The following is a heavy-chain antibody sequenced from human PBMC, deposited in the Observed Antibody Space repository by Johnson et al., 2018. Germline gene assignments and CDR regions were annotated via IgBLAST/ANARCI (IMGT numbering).Heavy chain of an antibody. J-gene: IGHJ3*01. CDR3: ARDGGVRAAGAFDF. Sequence: VQLVQSGGGLVQPGGSLRLSCAASGFTFSSYSMNWVRQAPGKGLEWVSSVSSSSSHIYYADSVKGRFTISRDNAKNSLSLQMNSLRDEDTAVYYCARDGGVRAAGAFDFWGQGTMVTVSS. D-gene: IGHD1-26*01. CDR2: VSSSSSHI. V-gene: IGHV3-21*01. CDR1: GFTFSSYS.